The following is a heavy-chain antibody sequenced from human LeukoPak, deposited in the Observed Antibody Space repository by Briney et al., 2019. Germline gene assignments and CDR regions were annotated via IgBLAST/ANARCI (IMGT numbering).Heavy chain of an antibody. D-gene: IGHD2-21*02. Sequence: SVKVSCKASGYTFTGYYMHWVRQAPGQGLEWMGWINPNSGVTNYAQKFQGRVTMTRDTSISTAYMELSRLTSDDTAVYYCASVVVVTAIYAFDIWGQGTMVTVSS. CDR1: GYTFTGYY. J-gene: IGHJ3*02. V-gene: IGHV1-2*02. CDR2: INPNSGVT. CDR3: ASVVVVTAIYAFDI.